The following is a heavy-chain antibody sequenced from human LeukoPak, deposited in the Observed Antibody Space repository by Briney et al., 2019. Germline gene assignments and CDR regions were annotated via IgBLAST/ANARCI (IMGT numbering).Heavy chain of an antibody. CDR1: GDTVSNKNAA. J-gene: IGHJ4*02. D-gene: IGHD1-26*01. Sequence: SQTLSLTCAISGDTVSNKNAAWNWTRQSPSRGLEWLGRTYYRSKWYNDYAVSVKGRIDINPDTSKNQFPLRLNPVTPEDTAVYFCAREGVGATMANWGQGTLVTVSS. CDR3: AREGVGATMAN. CDR2: TYYRSKWYN. V-gene: IGHV6-1*01.